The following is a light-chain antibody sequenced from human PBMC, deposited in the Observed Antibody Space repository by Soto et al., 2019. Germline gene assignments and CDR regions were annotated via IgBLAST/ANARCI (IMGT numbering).Light chain of an antibody. J-gene: IGKJ1*01. CDR2: GAS. CDR1: QSVSSN. CDR3: QQYDSSPWT. V-gene: IGKV3-15*01. Sequence: VLTQSPATLSVSPGERATLSCRASQSVSSNLAWYQQKPGQAPRLLIYGASTRATGIPARFSGSGSGTDFTLTISRLEPEDSAVYYCQQYDSSPWTFGQGTKVDIK.